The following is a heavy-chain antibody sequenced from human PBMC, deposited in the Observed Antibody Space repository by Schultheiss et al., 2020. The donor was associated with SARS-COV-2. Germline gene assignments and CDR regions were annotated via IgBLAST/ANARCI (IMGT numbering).Heavy chain of an antibody. V-gene: IGHV3-15*01. CDR3: TNMDV. D-gene: IGHD5-12*01. Sequence: GGSLRLSCAASGFSFSSYSMNWVRQAPGKGLEWVGRIKSKSDGGTTDYAAPVKGRFTISRDDSKNTLYLQMNSLRAEDTAVYWATNMDVWGKGTTVTVSS. CDR1: GFSFSSYS. J-gene: IGHJ6*03. CDR2: IKSKSDGGTT.